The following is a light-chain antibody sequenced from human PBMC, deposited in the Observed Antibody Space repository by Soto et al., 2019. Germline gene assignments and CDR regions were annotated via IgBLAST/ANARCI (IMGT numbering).Light chain of an antibody. CDR1: QSVSSF. V-gene: IGKV3-11*01. Sequence: EIVLTQSPATLSLSPGERATLSCRASQSVSSFLAWYQQKPGQAPRLLIYEASNRATGIPARFSGSGSGTGFTLTVSSLEPEDFAVYYCQQRSNWPPTFGGGTKVEIK. CDR2: EAS. J-gene: IGKJ4*01. CDR3: QQRSNWPPT.